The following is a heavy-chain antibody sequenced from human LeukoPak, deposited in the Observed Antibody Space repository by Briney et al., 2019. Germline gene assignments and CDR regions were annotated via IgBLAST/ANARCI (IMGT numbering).Heavy chain of an antibody. J-gene: IGHJ2*01. CDR3: ARILLSATGDRWYFDP. Sequence: SETLSLTCTVSGGSISSYYWSWIRQPPGKGLEWIGYIYYNENTKYNPSLKSRVTISVDTSKNHFSLNLSSVTAADTAVYYCARILLSATGDRWYFDPWGRGTLVTVSS. V-gene: IGHV4-59*01. CDR1: GGSISSYY. CDR2: IYYNENT. D-gene: IGHD1-1*01.